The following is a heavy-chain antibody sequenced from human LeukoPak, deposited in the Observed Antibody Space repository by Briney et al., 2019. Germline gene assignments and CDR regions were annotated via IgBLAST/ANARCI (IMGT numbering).Heavy chain of an antibody. D-gene: IGHD6-19*01. CDR3: AREMLAAVAAQS. Sequence: GGSLRLPCAASGFTFSDYYMSWIRQAPGKGLEWVSYISSSGSTIYYADSVKGRFTISRDNAKNSLYLQMNSLRAEDTAVYYCAREMLAAVAAQSWGQGTLVTVSS. V-gene: IGHV3-11*04. CDR1: GFTFSDYY. CDR2: ISSSGSTI. J-gene: IGHJ5*02.